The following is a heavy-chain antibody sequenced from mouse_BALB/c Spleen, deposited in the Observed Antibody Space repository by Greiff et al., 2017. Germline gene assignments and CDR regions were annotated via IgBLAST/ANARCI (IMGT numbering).Heavy chain of an antibody. CDR2: IDPSDSYT. CDR3: TRSLTMIKAMDY. Sequence: VQLHQSGAELVKPGASVKMSCKASGYTFTSYWMHWVKQRPGQGLEWIGVIDPSDSYTSYNQKFKGKATLTVDTSSSTAYMQLSSLTSEDSAVYYCTRSLTMIKAMDYWGQGTSVTVSS. J-gene: IGHJ4*01. D-gene: IGHD2-4*01. CDR1: GYTFTSYW. V-gene: IGHV1S127*01.